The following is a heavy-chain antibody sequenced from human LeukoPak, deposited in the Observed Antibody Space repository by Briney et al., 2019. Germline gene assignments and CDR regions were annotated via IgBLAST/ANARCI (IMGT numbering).Heavy chain of an antibody. V-gene: IGHV4-61*02. CDR2: IYTSGST. J-gene: IGHJ1*01. CDR3: AREGSVAAGYFQR. D-gene: IGHD6-19*01. CDR1: GGSINSGSYY. Sequence: MPSETLSLTCTVSGGSINSGSYYWTWIRQPAGKGLEWIGRIYTSGSTNYNPSLRGRVTISADTSTNQFSLRLSSGTAADTAVYYCAREGSVAAGYFQRWGQGTLVTVSS.